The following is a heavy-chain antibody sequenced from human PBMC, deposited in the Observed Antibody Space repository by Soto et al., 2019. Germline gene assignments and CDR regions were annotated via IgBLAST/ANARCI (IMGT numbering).Heavy chain of an antibody. J-gene: IGHJ4*02. CDR1: GFPFNTHG. Sequence: VELVESGGGVVQPGGSLRLSCAASGFPFNTHGMHWVRQAPGKGLEWVAVIWYDGSQRYYADFVRGRFTISRDNSQNTLYLQMTSLRAEDTAVDYCARIDDYGDYVTDYWGQGALVTVSS. V-gene: IGHV3-33*01. D-gene: IGHD4-17*01. CDR2: IWYDGSQR. CDR3: ARIDDYGDYVTDY.